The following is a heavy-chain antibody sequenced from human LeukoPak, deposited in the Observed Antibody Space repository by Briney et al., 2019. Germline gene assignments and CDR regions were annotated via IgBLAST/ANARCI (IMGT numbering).Heavy chain of an antibody. V-gene: IGHV3-23*01. CDR2: IGGNGNT. CDR3: AKDILRWSFDS. CDR1: GFTFSGTA. D-gene: IGHD4-23*01. J-gene: IGHJ4*02. Sequence: PGGSLRLSCAASGFTFSGTAMAWVRQAPGQGLEWVSGIGGNGNTHYADSVRDRFTISRDISKNTVSLQMSSLRAEDTAVYYCAKDILRWSFDSWGQGILVTVSS.